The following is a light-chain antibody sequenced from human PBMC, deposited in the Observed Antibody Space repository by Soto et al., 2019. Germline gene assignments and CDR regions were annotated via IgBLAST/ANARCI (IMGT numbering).Light chain of an antibody. Sequence: DIQMTQSPSTLSASIGDTVTITCRTSQSVDTWLAWYQHKAGKAPKLLIYRASSLATGVPSRFSGSGSGTAFTLTITSLQPDHFATYYCQHYNDYSRVFGQGTQVEIK. CDR3: QHYNDYSRV. J-gene: IGKJ1*01. CDR2: RAS. CDR1: QSVDTW. V-gene: IGKV1-5*03.